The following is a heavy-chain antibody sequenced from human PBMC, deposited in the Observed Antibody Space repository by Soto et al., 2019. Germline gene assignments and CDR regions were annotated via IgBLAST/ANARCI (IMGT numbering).Heavy chain of an antibody. CDR2: IYHSVST. D-gene: IGHD1-7*01. CDR3: AIGQLELLRDDF. V-gene: IGHV4-30-4*01. CDR1: GGSISSGDYY. Sequence: PSETLSLTCPVSGGSISSGDYYWSWIRQPPGNGQQWNGYIYHSVSTYYNPSLKRRVTISIDTAKTQFSLQLSSVTAAVTAVYYWAIGQLELLRDDFWGLGTLVTVSS. J-gene: IGHJ4*02.